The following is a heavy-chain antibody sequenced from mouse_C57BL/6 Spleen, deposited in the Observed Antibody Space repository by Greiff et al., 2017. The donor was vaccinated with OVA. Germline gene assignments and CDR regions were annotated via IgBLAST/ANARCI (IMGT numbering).Heavy chain of an antibody. V-gene: IGHV5-9-1*02. CDR1: GFTFSSYA. Sequence: ESGEGLVKPGGSLKLSCAASGFTFSSYAMSWVRQTPEKRLEWVAYISSGGDYIYYADTVKGRLTISRDNARNTLYLQMSSLKSEDTAMYYCTRDRAGTFDYWGQGTTLTVSS. CDR3: TRDRAGTFDY. CDR2: ISSGGDYI. J-gene: IGHJ2*01. D-gene: IGHD3-3*01.